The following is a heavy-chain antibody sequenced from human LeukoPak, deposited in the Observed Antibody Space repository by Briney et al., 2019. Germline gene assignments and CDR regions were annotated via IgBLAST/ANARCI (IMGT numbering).Heavy chain of an antibody. Sequence: PSETLSLTCTVSGGSISSNSYYWGWIRQPPGKGLEWIGSIFYSGSFNYSPSLKSRAIISLDTSKNQFSLRLSSVTAADTAVYYCARFDYGDSAGRAGPLNFWGQGTLVTVSS. V-gene: IGHV4-39*07. J-gene: IGHJ4*02. CDR2: IFYSGSF. CDR3: ARFDYGDSAGRAGPLNF. CDR1: GGSISSNSYY. D-gene: IGHD4-17*01.